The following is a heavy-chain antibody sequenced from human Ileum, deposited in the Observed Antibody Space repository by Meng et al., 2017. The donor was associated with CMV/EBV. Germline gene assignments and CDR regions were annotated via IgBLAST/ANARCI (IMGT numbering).Heavy chain of an antibody. D-gene: IGHD2-2*01. J-gene: IGHJ4*02. CDR2: MNPNSGNT. Sequence: ASVKVSCKAFGYTFTSYDINWVRQATGQGLEWMGWMNPNSGNTGYAQKFQGRVTMTRNTSISTAYMELSSLRSEDTAVYYCARGPWLRSTSCLRYWGQGTLVTVSS. CDR1: GYTFTSYD. CDR3: ARGPWLRSTSCLRY. V-gene: IGHV1-8*01.